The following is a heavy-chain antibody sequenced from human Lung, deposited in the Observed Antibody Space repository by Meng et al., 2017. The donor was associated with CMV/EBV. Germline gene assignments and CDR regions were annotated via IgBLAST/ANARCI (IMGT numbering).Heavy chain of an antibody. Sequence: SXXVSXXASGYTFTSYNIHWVRQAPGQGLEWMGWINTKSGDTDYAPKFHGRVTMTRDTSINTAHMEVTRLTSDDTATYYCARRWDYWSGFQTGYGLDVWXQGTXVTVSS. D-gene: IGHD3-3*01. V-gene: IGHV1-2*02. J-gene: IGHJ6*01. CDR1: GYTFTSYN. CDR2: INTKSGDT. CDR3: ARRWDYWSGFQTGYGLDV.